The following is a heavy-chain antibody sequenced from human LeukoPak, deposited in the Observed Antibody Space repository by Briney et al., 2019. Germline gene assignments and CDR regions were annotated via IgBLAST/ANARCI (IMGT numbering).Heavy chain of an antibody. D-gene: IGHD6-13*01. V-gene: IGHV4-39*01. CDR2: IIYGGST. J-gene: IGHJ4*02. CDR3: AGRHSSSWYPAYDY. CDR1: GGSISSSNNC. Sequence: SQTLSLTCTVSGGSISSSNNCWGWIRQPPGKGLEWIGSIIYGGSTYYNPSLKSRVTISVDTSKSQFSLNLSSVTSADTAVYFCAGRHSSSWYPAYDYWGQGTLVTVSS.